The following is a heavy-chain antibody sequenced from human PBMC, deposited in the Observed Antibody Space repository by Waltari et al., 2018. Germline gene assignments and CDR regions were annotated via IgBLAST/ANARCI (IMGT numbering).Heavy chain of an antibody. CDR2: IYHSGSS. D-gene: IGHD6-19*01. CDR3: ARDSRYSSGWYYFDY. Sequence: QVQLQESGPGLVKPSETLSLTCAVSGYSISSGYYWGWIRQPPGKGLEWIGRIYHSGSSYDNPSLKSRVTISVDTSKNQFSLKLSSVTAADTAVYYCARDSRYSSGWYYFDYWGQGTLVTVSS. V-gene: IGHV4-38-2*02. J-gene: IGHJ4*02. CDR1: GYSISSGYY.